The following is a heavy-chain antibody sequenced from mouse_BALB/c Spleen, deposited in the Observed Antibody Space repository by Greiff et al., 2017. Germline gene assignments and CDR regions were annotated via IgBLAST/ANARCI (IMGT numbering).Heavy chain of an antibody. CDR1: GFSLTSYG. V-gene: IGHV2-9*02. J-gene: IGHJ4*01. Sequence: VQLQESGPGLVAPSQSLSISCTVSGFSLTSYGVHWVRQPPGQGLEWLGVIWAGGSTNYNSALMSRLSISKDNSKSQVFLKMNSLQTDDTAMYYCARDDGYDGGYYAMDYWGQGTSVTVSS. CDR2: IWAGGST. D-gene: IGHD2-2*01. CDR3: ARDDGYDGGYYAMDY.